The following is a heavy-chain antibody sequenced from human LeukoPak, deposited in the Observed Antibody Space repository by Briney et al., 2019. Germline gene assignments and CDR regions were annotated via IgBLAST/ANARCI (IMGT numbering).Heavy chain of an antibody. Sequence: PWGSLRLSCAASGFTFSSYGMHWVRQAPGKGLEWVAFIRYDGSNKYYADSVKGRFTISRDNSKNTLYLQMNSLRAEDTAVYYCAKDGGYGDYYFAYWDQGTLVTVSS. CDR1: GFTFSSYG. D-gene: IGHD4-17*01. J-gene: IGHJ4*02. CDR3: AKDGGYGDYYFAY. V-gene: IGHV3-30*02. CDR2: IRYDGSNK.